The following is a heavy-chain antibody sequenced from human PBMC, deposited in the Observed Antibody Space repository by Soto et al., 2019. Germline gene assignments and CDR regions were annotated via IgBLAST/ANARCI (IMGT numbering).Heavy chain of an antibody. J-gene: IGHJ6*02. CDR3: ARDLKGITMVRGAKQYYYYYGMDV. CDR2: ISYDGSNK. Sequence: VQLVESGGGVVQPGRSLRLSCAASGFTFSSYAMHWVRQAPGKGLEWVAVISYDGSNKYYADSVKGRFTISRDNSKNTLYLQMNSLRAEDTAVYYCARDLKGITMVRGAKQYYYYYGMDVWSQGTTVTVSS. CDR1: GFTFSSYA. D-gene: IGHD3-10*01. V-gene: IGHV3-30-3*01.